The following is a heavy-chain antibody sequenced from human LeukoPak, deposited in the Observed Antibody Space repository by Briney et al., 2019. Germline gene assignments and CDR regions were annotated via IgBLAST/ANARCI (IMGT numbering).Heavy chain of an antibody. CDR1: GGSFSGDY. D-gene: IGHD3-10*01. J-gene: IGHJ4*02. Sequence: SETLSLTCAVYGGSFSGDYWSWVRQPPGKGLEWIAEINRSGSTNYNPSLKSRVTISMDTSKKQFSLRLSSVTAADTALYYCARGVGSTEDYWGQGTLVTVSS. CDR2: INRSGST. V-gene: IGHV4-34*01. CDR3: ARGVGSTEDY.